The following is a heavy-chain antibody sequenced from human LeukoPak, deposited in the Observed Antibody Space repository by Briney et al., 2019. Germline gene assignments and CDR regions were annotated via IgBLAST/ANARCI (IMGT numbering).Heavy chain of an antibody. Sequence: ASMKVSCKASGYTFTSYGISWVRQAPGQGLEWMGWISAYNGNTNYAQKLQGRVTMTTDTSTSTAYMELRSLRSDDTAVYYCARVPPRYSGSYQNWFDPWGQGTLVTVSS. V-gene: IGHV1-18*01. CDR1: GYTFTSYG. D-gene: IGHD1-26*01. CDR2: ISAYNGNT. CDR3: ARVPPRYSGSYQNWFDP. J-gene: IGHJ5*02.